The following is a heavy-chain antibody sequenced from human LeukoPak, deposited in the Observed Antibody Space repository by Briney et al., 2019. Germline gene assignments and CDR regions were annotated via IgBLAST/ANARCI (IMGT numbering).Heavy chain of an antibody. CDR2: INPNSGAT. CDR1: GYTFTAYP. Sequence: ASVTVSCKASGYTFTAYPIHWVRQAPGQGPEWMGWINPNSGATDPAQKFRGRITMTSDTSTSTAFIEVNRLTSDDTAVYYCARDQDPTVFDYWGQGTLVTVSS. V-gene: IGHV1-2*02. J-gene: IGHJ4*02. CDR3: ARDQDPTVFDY.